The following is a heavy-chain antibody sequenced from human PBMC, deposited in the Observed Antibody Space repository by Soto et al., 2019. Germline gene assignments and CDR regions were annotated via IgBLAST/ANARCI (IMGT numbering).Heavy chain of an antibody. CDR2: ISASGRS. CDR3: GRGKGRYCAL. Sequence: QVQLQESGPGLVKPSETLSLTCTVSGDFISNFYWSWIRQPAGKGLQSLGRISASGRSNYNPNLQSRVAMSLDTSKYQFSLRLTSPRPGDTAVYFCGRGKGRYCALWGRGTLVTGFS. CDR1: GDFISNFY. V-gene: IGHV4-4*07. J-gene: IGHJ2*01.